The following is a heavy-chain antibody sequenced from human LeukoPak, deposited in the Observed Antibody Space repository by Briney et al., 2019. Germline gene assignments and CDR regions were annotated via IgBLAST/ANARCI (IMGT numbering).Heavy chain of an antibody. CDR1: GFTFSDYY. D-gene: IGHD2-2*01. V-gene: IGHV3-11*01. J-gene: IGHJ6*02. CDR2: ISSSGSTI. CDR3: TVVPAAYYYYGMDV. Sequence: GGSLRLSCAASGFTFSDYYMSWIRQAPGKGLEWVSYISSSGSTIYYADSVKGRFTISRDNAKNSLYLQMNSLRAADTAVYYCTVVPAAYYYYGMDVWGQGTTVTVSS.